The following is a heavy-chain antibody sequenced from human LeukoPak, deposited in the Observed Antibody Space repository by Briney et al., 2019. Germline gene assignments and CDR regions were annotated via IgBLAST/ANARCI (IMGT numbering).Heavy chain of an antibody. J-gene: IGHJ4*02. V-gene: IGHV1-18*01. CDR2: ISGYNGIT. CDR3: VRVYYDTSGYPLKDY. D-gene: IGHD3-22*01. CDR1: GYTFTSYG. Sequence: ASVKVSCKASGYTFTSYGISWVRQAPGQGLEWVGWISGYNGITNYTQKLQGRVTMTTDTSTSTAYMELRSLRSDDTAVYFCVRVYYDTSGYPLKDYWGQGTLVTVSS.